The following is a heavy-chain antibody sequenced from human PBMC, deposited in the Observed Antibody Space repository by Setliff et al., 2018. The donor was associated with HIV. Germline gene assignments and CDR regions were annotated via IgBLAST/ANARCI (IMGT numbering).Heavy chain of an antibody. J-gene: IGHJ4*02. V-gene: IGHV4-39*07. CDR3: ARVTSSGKGRFDY. CDR2: VYYSGST. CDR1: GGSISSSSYF. D-gene: IGHD6-19*01. Sequence: SETLSLTCSVSGGSISSSSYFWGWIRQPPGKGLEWIATVYYSGSTYDNPSLKSRVTLSIDTSKNQFSLNLTSVTAADTAMYYCARVTSSGKGRFDYWGQGTLVTVSS.